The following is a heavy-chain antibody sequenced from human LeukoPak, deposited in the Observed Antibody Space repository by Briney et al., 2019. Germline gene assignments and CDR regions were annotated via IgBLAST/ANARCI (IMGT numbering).Heavy chain of an antibody. D-gene: IGHD3-3*01. CDR1: GFTFSSYD. J-gene: IGHJ4*02. V-gene: IGHV3-23*01. Sequence: GGSLRLSCAASGFTFSSYDMTWVRQAPGKGLEWVSVISVGGDSTAYANSVKGRFTISRDDSKNTLHLQMDSLRADDTAVYYCARRYDFWDYWGQGTLVTVSS. CDR2: ISVGGDST. CDR3: ARRYDFWDY.